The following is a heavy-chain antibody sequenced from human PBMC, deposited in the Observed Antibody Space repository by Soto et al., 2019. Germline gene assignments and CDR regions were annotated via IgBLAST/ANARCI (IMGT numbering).Heavy chain of an antibody. CDR2: INHSGST. J-gene: IGHJ4*02. CDR1: GGSFSGYY. V-gene: IGHV4-34*01. D-gene: IGHD5-18*01. CDR3: ARGRGYSYGPPKYYFDY. Sequence: QVQLQQWGAGLLKPSETLSLTCAVYGGSFSGYYWSWIRQPPGKGLEWIGEINHSGSTNYNPSLKSRVPISVDTSKNQFSLKLSSVTAADTAVYYCARGRGYSYGPPKYYFDYWGQGTLVTVSS.